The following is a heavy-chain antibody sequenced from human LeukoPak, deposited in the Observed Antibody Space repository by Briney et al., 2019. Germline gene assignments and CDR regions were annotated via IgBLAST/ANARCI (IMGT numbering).Heavy chain of an antibody. CDR1: GGTFSSYA. CDR3: ARDFDYYGSGSVAFGY. Sequence: ASVKVSCKASGGTFSSYAISWVRQAPGQGLEWMGGIIPIFGTANYAQKFQGRVTITTDESTSTAYMELSSLRSEDTAVYYCARDFDYYGSGSVAFGYWGQGTLVTVSS. J-gene: IGHJ4*02. D-gene: IGHD3-10*01. V-gene: IGHV1-69*05. CDR2: IIPIFGTA.